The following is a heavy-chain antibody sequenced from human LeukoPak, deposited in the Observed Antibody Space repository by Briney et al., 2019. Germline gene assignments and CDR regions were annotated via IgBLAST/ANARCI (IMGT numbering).Heavy chain of an antibody. CDR2: ISSSGSTI. J-gene: IGHJ3*01. V-gene: IGHV3-48*03. CDR3: ARGRHYYESSDYYYEGDAFDV. D-gene: IGHD3-22*01. CDR1: GFTFSSYE. Sequence: GGSLRLSCAASGFTFSSYEMNWVRQAPGKGLEWVSYISSSGSTIYYADSVKGRFTISRDNAKNSLYLQMNSLRAEDTAVYYCARGRHYYESSDYYYEGDAFDVWGQGTMVTVSS.